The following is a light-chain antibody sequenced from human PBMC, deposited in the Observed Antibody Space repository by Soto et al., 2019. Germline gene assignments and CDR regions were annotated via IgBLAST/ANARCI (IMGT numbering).Light chain of an antibody. V-gene: IGKV1-5*01. CDR3: QQYNSYSIT. CDR2: DAS. Sequence: DIQMTQSPSTLSASVGDRVTITCRASQSIGSRLAWHQQKPGTAPKLLIYDASRLESGVPSRFSGSGSGTEVTLTISSLQPDDFATYYCQQYNSYSITFGKGTRLEIK. J-gene: IGKJ5*01. CDR1: QSIGSR.